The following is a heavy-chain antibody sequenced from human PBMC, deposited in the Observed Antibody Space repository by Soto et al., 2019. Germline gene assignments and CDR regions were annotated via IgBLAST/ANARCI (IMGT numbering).Heavy chain of an antibody. D-gene: IGHD3-3*01. V-gene: IGHV2-5*02. J-gene: IGHJ5*02. CDR2: IYWDDDE. CDR1: GFSLTARGVA. Sequence: QITLQESGPTMVKPTQTLTLTCTFSGFSLTARGVAVGWIRQSPGKALEWLALIYWDDDERYNPSLMSRLTITKDTSKNQVVLTVTNMDPVDTATYYCAHRGCFADGHPNWFNPWGQGILVTVSS. CDR3: AHRGCFADGHPNWFNP.